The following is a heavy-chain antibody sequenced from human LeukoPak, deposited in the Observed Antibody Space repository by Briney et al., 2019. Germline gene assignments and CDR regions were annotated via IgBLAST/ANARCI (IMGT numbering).Heavy chain of an antibody. D-gene: IGHD6-19*01. CDR1: GGSISSYY. CDR3: ARAVRWLVRHWYFDL. Sequence: SETLSLTCTVSGGSISSYYWSWIRQTAGKGLEWIGRIYTSGSSNYNPSLKSRVTMSVDTSKNQFSLKLSSVTAADTAVYYCARAVRWLVRHWYFDLWGRGTLVTVSS. J-gene: IGHJ2*01. CDR2: IYTSGSS. V-gene: IGHV4-4*07.